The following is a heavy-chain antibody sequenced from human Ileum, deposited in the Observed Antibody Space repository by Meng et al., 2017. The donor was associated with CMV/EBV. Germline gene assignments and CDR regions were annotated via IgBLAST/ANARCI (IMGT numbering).Heavy chain of an antibody. D-gene: IGHD3-22*01. CDR3: AREDYYDSGDYYYSWFDS. CDR2: IYPDDSDT. CDR1: GYSFTTYW. J-gene: IGHJ5*01. Sequence: KVSCKGSGYSFTTYWIGWVRQMPGKGLEWMGIIYPDDSDTRYSPSFQGQVTMSADKSINTAYLQWSSLKASDTAVYYCAREDYYDSGDYYYSWFDSWGQGTLVTVSS. V-gene: IGHV5-51*01.